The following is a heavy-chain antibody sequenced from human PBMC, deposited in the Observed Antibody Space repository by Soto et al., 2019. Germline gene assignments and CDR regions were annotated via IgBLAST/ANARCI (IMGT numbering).Heavy chain of an antibody. D-gene: IGHD1-7*01. J-gene: IGHJ5*02. CDR2: IYYTGST. CDR1: GSSIRGYY. CDR3: AMTKTTLHNWFDP. V-gene: IGHV4-59*08. Sequence: SETLSLTCTVSGSSIRGYYWSWIRQTPGKGLEWIGHIYYTGSTNYNPSLKSRVTISVDTSKNQFYLKLSSVTAADTAMYYCAMTKTTLHNWFDPWGHGTQVTVSS.